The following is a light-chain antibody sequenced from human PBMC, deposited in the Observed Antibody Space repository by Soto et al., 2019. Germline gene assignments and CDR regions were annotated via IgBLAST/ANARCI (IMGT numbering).Light chain of an antibody. J-gene: IGKJ1*01. CDR1: HSLLHSDGNTY. V-gene: IGKV2D-29*01. Sequence: EIVMTQTPLSLSATPGQPASISCKSSHSLLHSDGNTYLYWYLQKSGQPPQLLIYEVSKRFSGVPDRFIGSGAGTDFTLKISRVEAEDVGVYFCMQRIHLRTFGQGTKVEI. CDR3: MQRIHLRT. CDR2: EVS.